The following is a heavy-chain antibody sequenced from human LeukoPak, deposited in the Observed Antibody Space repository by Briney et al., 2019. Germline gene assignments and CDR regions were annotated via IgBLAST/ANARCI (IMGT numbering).Heavy chain of an antibody. J-gene: IGHJ3*02. CDR1: GGTFSSYA. Sequence: SVKVSCKASGGTFSSYAISWVRQAPGQGLEWMGGIIPIFGTTNYAQKFQDRVTITADKSTSTAYMELSSLRSEDTAVYYCARASALRYFDWLRGPSNAFDIWGQGTMVTVSS. V-gene: IGHV1-69*06. CDR2: IIPIFGTT. CDR3: ARASALRYFDWLRGPSNAFDI. D-gene: IGHD3-9*01.